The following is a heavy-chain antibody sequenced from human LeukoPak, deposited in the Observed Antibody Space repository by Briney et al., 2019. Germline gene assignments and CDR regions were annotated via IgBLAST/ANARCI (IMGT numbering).Heavy chain of an antibody. V-gene: IGHV4-34*01. D-gene: IGHD3-16*02. CDR1: GGSFSGYY. Sequence: PSETLSLTCAVYGGSFSGYYWSWIRQPPGKGLEWIGEINHSGSTNYNLSLKGRVTISIDTSKNQFSLKLSSVTAADTAVYYCARSEYDYVWGSYRYSPYYFDYWGQGTLVTVSS. CDR2: INHSGST. J-gene: IGHJ4*02. CDR3: ARSEYDYVWGSYRYSPYYFDY.